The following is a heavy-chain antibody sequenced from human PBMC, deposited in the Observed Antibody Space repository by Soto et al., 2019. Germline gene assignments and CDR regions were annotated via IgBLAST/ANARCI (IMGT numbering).Heavy chain of an antibody. CDR2: LYSSGST. Sequence: SETLSLTGTVAGGSISIYYWSWIRQPPGKGLESLPYLYSSGSTTSSPSLKSRVTISVDTSKNQFSLKLSSVTAADTAVYYCPTQSITMVRGVICNNWFDPWGPGTLVTVSS. J-gene: IGHJ5*01. V-gene: IGHV4-59*01. CDR3: PTQSITMVRGVICNNWFDP. CDR1: GGSISIYY. D-gene: IGHD3-10*01.